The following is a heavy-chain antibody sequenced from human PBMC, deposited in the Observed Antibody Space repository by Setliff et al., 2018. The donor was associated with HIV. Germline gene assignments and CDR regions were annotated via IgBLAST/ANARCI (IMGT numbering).Heavy chain of an antibody. J-gene: IGHJ4*02. CDR1: GGSTSTYY. V-gene: IGHV4-4*09. Sequence: SETLSLTCTVSGGSTSTYYWSWIRQPPGKGLEWIGYIYTSGSTNYNPSLKTRVTISIDTSKKQVSLKLSSVTAADTAVYYCARHANYDFWSGYWGYYFDYWGQGTLVTVSS. D-gene: IGHD3-3*01. CDR3: ARHANYDFWSGYWGYYFDY. CDR2: IYTSGST.